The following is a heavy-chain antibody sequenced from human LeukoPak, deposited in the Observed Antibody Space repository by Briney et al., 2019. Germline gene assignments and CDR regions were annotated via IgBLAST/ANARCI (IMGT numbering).Heavy chain of an antibody. D-gene: IGHD3-22*01. V-gene: IGHV1-2*02. CDR1: GYTFTGYY. J-gene: IGHJ4*02. CDR3: ALRGYDSSGYYPPPFDY. CDR2: INPNSGGT. Sequence: GASVKVSCKASGYTFTGYYMHWVRQAPGQGLEWMGWINPNSGGTNYAQKFQGRVTMTRDTSISTAYMELSRLRSDDTAVYYCALRGYDSSGYYPPPFDYWGQGTLVTVSS.